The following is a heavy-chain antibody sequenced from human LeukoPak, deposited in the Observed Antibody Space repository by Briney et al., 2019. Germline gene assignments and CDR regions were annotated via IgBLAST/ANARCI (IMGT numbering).Heavy chain of an antibody. CDR3: ARDLRLTYYGSGSDY. CDR2: ISAYNGNT. Sequence: ASVKVSCKASGYTFTSYGISWVRQAPGQGLEWMGWISAYNGNTNYAQKLQGRVTMTTDTSTSTAYMELRSLRSDDTAAYYCARDLRLTYYGSGSDYWGQGTLVTVSS. D-gene: IGHD3-10*01. J-gene: IGHJ4*02. V-gene: IGHV1-18*01. CDR1: GYTFTSYG.